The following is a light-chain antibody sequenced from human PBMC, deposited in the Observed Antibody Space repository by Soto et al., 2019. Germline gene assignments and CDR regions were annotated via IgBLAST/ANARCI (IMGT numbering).Light chain of an antibody. CDR1: RSDVGGYKY. V-gene: IGLV2-14*01. CDR2: EVS. J-gene: IGLJ1*01. CDR3: SSYTSSSTLYV. Sequence: QSALTQPASVSGSPGQSITISCTGTRSDVGGYKYVSWYQQHPGKAPKLMIYEVSNRPSGVSNRFSGSKSGNTASLTISGRQAEDEAEYYCSSYTSSSTLYVFGTGTKVTVL.